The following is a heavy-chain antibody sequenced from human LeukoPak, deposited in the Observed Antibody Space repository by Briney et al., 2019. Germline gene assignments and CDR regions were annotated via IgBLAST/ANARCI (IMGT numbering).Heavy chain of an antibody. D-gene: IGHD3-16*02. Sequence: GGSLRLSCAASGFTFSTYWMHWVRQAPGKGLEWVSAISGSGGSTYYADSVKGRFTISRDNSKNTLYLQMNSLRAEDTAVYYCAKDRRITFGGVIVPNFDYWGQGTLVTVSS. V-gene: IGHV3-23*01. J-gene: IGHJ4*02. CDR1: GFTFSTYW. CDR2: ISGSGGST. CDR3: AKDRRITFGGVIVPNFDY.